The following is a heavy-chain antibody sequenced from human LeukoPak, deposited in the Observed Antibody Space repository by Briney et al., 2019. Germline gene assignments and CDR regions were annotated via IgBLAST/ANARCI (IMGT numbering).Heavy chain of an antibody. J-gene: IGHJ6*03. CDR3: AREVGVTMVRGVTNYYYYYMDV. CDR2: IYTSGST. V-gene: IGHV4-4*07. D-gene: IGHD3-10*01. CDR1: GGSISSYY. Sequence: SETLSLTCTVSGGSISSYYWSWIRQPAGKGLEWIGRIYTSGSTNYNPSLKSRVTISVDTSKNQFSLKLSSVTAADTAVYYCAREVGVTMVRGVTNYYYYYMDVWGKGTTVTISS.